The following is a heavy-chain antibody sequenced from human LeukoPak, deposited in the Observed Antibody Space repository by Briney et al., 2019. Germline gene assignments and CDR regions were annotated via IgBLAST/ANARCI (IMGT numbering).Heavy chain of an antibody. CDR2: ISSSSSTI. CDR3: ARDSRSSGYYSFHY. Sequence: GGSLRLSCAASGFTFSSYNMNWVRQAPGKGLEWVSYISSSSSTIYYADSVKGRFTISRDNAKNSLYLQMNSLRAEDTAVYYCARDSRSSGYYSFHYWGQGTLVTVSS. J-gene: IGHJ4*02. CDR1: GFTFSSYN. D-gene: IGHD3-22*01. V-gene: IGHV3-48*01.